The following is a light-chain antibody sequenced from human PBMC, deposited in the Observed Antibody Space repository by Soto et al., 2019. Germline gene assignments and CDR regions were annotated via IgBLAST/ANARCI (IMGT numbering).Light chain of an antibody. CDR1: SSDFGSYNL. Sequence: QSVLTQPASVSGSPGQSITISSTGTSSDFGSYNLVSWYQQHPGKAPKLMIYEDSKRPSGVSNRFSGSKSGNTASLTISWLQAEDDADYYCCSYAGSSTYVFGTGTKVTVL. V-gene: IGLV2-23*01. CDR3: CSYAGSSTYV. CDR2: EDS. J-gene: IGLJ1*01.